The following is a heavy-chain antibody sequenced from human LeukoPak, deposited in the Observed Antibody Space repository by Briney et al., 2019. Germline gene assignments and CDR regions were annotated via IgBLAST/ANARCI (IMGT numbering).Heavy chain of an antibody. J-gene: IGHJ4*02. Sequence: PGGSLRLSCAASGFTVSSNFMSWARQAPGKGLEWVSVIYSGGSTYYADSVEGRFTISRDNSKNTLYLQMNSLRAEDTAVYYCARSSSWYGVDYWGQGTLVTVSS. CDR2: IYSGGST. V-gene: IGHV3-53*01. CDR3: ARSSSWYGVDY. D-gene: IGHD6-13*01. CDR1: GFTVSSNF.